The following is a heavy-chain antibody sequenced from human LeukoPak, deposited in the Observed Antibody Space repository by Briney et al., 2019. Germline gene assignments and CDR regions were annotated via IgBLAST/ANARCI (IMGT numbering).Heavy chain of an antibody. J-gene: IGHJ4*02. CDR3: AAIGYSSGWSPG. V-gene: IGHV3-30*03. D-gene: IGHD6-19*01. CDR1: GFTFSSYG. Sequence: GRSLRLTCAASGFTFSSYGMHRVRQAPGKGLEWVAVISYDGSNKYYADSVKGRFTISRDNSKNTLYLQMNSLRAEDTAVYYCAAIGYSSGWSPGWGQGTLVTVSS. CDR2: ISYDGSNK.